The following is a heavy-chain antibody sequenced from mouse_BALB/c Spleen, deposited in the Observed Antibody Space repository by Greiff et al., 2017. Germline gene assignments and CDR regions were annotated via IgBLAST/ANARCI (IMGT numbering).Heavy chain of an antibody. CDR2: INPYNGDT. J-gene: IGHJ2*01. V-gene: IGHV1-20*02. Sequence: EVKLQQSGPELVKPGASVKISCKASGYSFTGYFMNWVMQSHGKSLEWIGRINPYNGDTFYNQKFKGKATLTVDKSSSTAHMELRSLASEDSAVYYCARWGYGSSYFDYWGQGTTLTVSS. CDR1: GYSFTGYF. D-gene: IGHD1-1*01. CDR3: ARWGYGSSYFDY.